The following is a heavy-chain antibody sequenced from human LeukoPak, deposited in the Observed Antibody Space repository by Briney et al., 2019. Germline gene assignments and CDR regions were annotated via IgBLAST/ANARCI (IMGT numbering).Heavy chain of an antibody. Sequence: GGSLRLSCAASGFTFSSYGMHWVRQAPGKGLEWAAFIRYDGSNKYYADSVKGRFTISRDNAKNSLFLQMNSLRAEDTAVYYCARGFSNYGHYFNYWGQGTLVTVSS. CDR3: ARGFSNYGHYFNY. J-gene: IGHJ4*02. D-gene: IGHD4-11*01. CDR2: IRYDGSNK. V-gene: IGHV3-30*02. CDR1: GFTFSSYG.